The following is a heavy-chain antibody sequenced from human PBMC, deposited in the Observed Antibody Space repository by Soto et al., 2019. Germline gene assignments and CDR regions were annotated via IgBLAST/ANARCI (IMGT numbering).Heavy chain of an antibody. CDR2: ISNSFSDGNT. CDR3: AEVFSPEGGNYFEY. J-gene: IGHJ4*02. Sequence: EVVLMESGGGMVQPGGSLRLSCAASGFSFRNYAMNWVRQAPGKGLEWVSAISNSFSDGNTHYADSVKGRFTVSRDNDKNAVFLEMNRLRADDTAVYSCAEVFSPEGGNYFEYWGQGTLVTVSS. V-gene: IGHV3-23*01. CDR1: GFSFRNYA.